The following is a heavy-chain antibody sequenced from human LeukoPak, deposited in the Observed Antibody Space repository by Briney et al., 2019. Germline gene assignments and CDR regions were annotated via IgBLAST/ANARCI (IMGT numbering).Heavy chain of an antibody. D-gene: IGHD3-10*02. V-gene: IGHV3-48*03. CDR2: ISSSGSTI. CDR1: GFTFSSYE. CDR3: AELGITMIGGV. J-gene: IGHJ6*04. Sequence: GGSLRLSCAASGFTFSSYEMNWVRQAPGKGLEWVSYISSSGSTIYYADSVKGRFAISRNNAKNSLYLQMNSLRAEDTAVYYCAELGITMIGGVWGKGTTVTISS.